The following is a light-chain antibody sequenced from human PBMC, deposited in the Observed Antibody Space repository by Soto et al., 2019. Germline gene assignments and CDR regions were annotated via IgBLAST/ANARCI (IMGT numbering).Light chain of an antibody. CDR1: SSDIGRYNF. CDR3: NSYTCTIPPYV. J-gene: IGLJ1*01. V-gene: IGLV2-14*01. CDR2: DVS. Sequence: QSALTQPASVSGSAGQSISISCTGTSSDIGRYNFVSWYQQRPGQAPKLLIFDVSHRPSGISDRFSGSKSGYTASLTISGLQAEDEADYYCNSYTCTIPPYVFGTGTKVTVL.